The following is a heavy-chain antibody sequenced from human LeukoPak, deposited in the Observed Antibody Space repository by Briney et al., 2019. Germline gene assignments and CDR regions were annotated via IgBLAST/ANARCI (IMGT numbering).Heavy chain of an antibody. V-gene: IGHV5-51*01. J-gene: IGHJ3*02. CDR1: GYSFTNYW. CDR3: ARIWLRAFDI. D-gene: IGHD3-16*01. CDR2: IYPDDSDT. Sequence: RGESLKISCKGSGYSFTNYWIASVRQMPGKGLEWMGIIYPDDSDTRYSPSFQGQVTISADKSISTAYLQWSSLKASDTAMYYCARIWLRAFDIWGQGTMVTVSS.